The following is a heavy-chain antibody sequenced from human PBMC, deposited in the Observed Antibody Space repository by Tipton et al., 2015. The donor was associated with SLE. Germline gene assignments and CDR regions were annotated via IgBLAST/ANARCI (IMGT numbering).Heavy chain of an antibody. CDR3: ARSKLGPGYYYYGMDV. D-gene: IGHD1-14*01. CDR2: IYSGGTT. Sequence: SLRLSCAASEFTVTSTYMSWVRQAPGKGLEWVSVIYSGGTTYYADSVKGRFTISRDNSKNTLYLQMNSLRAEDTSVYYCARSKLGPGYYYYGMDVWGQGTTVTVSS. V-gene: IGHV3-53*01. CDR1: EFTVTSTY. J-gene: IGHJ6*02.